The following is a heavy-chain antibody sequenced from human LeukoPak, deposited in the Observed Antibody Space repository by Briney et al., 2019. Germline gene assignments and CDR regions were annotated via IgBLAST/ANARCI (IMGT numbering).Heavy chain of an antibody. CDR2: MNPNSGNT. J-gene: IGHJ4*02. Sequence: ASVEVSCKASGYTFTSYDINWVRQATGQGLEWMGWMNPNSGNTGYAQKFQGRVTITRNTSISTAYMELSSLRSEDTAVYYCARGPDTAMGFDYWGQGTLVTVSS. D-gene: IGHD5-18*01. CDR1: GYTFTSYD. CDR3: ARGPDTAMGFDY. V-gene: IGHV1-8*03.